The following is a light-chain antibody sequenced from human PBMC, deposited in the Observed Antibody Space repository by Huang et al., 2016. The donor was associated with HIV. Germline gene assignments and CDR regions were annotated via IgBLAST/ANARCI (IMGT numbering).Light chain of an antibody. Sequence: EIVMTQSPATLSVSPGERATLSCRASQSVSSNLAWYQQHPGQAPSLLIYGASTRATGIPARFSGSGSGTEFTLTISSLQSEDFAVYYCQQYNNWPPSYTFGQGTKLEIK. CDR1: QSVSSN. CDR3: QQYNNWPPSYT. CDR2: GAS. V-gene: IGKV3-15*01. J-gene: IGKJ2*01.